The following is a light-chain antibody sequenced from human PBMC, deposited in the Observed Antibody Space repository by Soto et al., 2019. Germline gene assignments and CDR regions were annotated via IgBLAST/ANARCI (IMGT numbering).Light chain of an antibody. CDR3: QQYYSYPPT. Sequence: AIRMTQSPSSFSASTGDRVTITCRASQGISSYLAWYQQKPGKAPKLLIYAASTLQSGVPSRFSGSGSRTDFTLTISCLQSEDFATYYYQQYYSYPPTFGQGTKVEIK. CDR1: QGISSY. J-gene: IGKJ1*01. CDR2: AAS. V-gene: IGKV1-8*01.